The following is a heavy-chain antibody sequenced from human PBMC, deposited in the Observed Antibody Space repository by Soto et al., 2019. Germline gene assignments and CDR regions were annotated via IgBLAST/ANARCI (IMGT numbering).Heavy chain of an antibody. Sequence: QVQLQESGPGLVKPSQALSLTCSVSGASVSSVFYHWSWVRQHPGKGLEWIGYITGSPYYNPSLKCRVTISLDTSRNQFSLEVTSVTVADTAVYYCATLTAGGGGRGFWGQGILVTVSS. CDR2: ITGSP. CDR1: GASVSSVFYH. D-gene: IGHD6-25*01. V-gene: IGHV4-31*03. CDR3: ATLTAGGGGRGF. J-gene: IGHJ4*02.